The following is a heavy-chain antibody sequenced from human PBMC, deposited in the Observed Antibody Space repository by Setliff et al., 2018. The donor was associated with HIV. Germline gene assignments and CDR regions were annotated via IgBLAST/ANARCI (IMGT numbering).Heavy chain of an antibody. J-gene: IGHJ6*03. V-gene: IGHV3-7*01. CDR3: SRLGVAVAGSQTTYSYYYMDV. CDR2: IKQDGSEK. Sequence: PGGSLRLSCVVSGITFSSHWMSWVRQAPGKGLEWVANIKQDGSEKYYVDSVKGRFTISRDNAKNSLYLQMNSLRAEDTAVYFCSRLGVAVAGSQTTYSYYYMDVWGKGTTVTVSS. CDR1: GITFSSHW. D-gene: IGHD6-19*01.